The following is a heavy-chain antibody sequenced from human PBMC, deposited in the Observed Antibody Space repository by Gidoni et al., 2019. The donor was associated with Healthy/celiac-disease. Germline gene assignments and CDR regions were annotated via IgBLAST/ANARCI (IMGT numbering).Heavy chain of an antibody. D-gene: IGHD3-3*01. CDR3: ARRPYYDFWSGYPDYYYYGMDV. J-gene: IGHJ6*02. Sequence: QLQLQESGPGLVKPSETLSLTCTVSGGSISSSSYYWGWIRQPPGKGLEWIGSIYYSGSTYYNPSLKSRVTISVDTSKNQFSLKLSSVTAADTAVYYCARRPYYDFWSGYPDYYYYGMDVWGQGTTVTVSS. CDR1: GGSISSSSYY. CDR2: IYYSGST. V-gene: IGHV4-39*01.